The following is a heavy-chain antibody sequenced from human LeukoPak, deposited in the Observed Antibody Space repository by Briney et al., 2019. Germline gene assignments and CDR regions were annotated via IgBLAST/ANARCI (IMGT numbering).Heavy chain of an antibody. V-gene: IGHV3-7*01. D-gene: IGHD6-13*01. CDR1: GFSFSSYW. CDR2: IKQDGSEK. CDR3: ARMSTSSWYVCDY. J-gene: IGHJ4*02. Sequence: PGGSLRLSCAASGFSFSSYWMTWVRQAPGKGLEWVANIKQDGSEKYYVDSVMGRFTISRDNAKNSPYLQMNSLRAEDTAVYYCARMSTSSWYVCDYWGQGTLVTVSS.